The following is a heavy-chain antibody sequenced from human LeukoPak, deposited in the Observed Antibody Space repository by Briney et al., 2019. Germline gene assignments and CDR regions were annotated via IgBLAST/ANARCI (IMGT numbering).Heavy chain of an antibody. D-gene: IGHD3-22*01. Sequence: PGGSLRLSCGASGFTFSNYVLHWVRQTPGKGLEWVAVIAYDGSNKYYADSVKGRFTISRDNSKNTLFLQMNSLRAEDTAVYYCAREASYYDSSDYGGLDSWGQGTLVNVSS. CDR3: AREASYYDSSDYGGLDS. J-gene: IGHJ4*02. CDR2: IAYDGSNK. CDR1: GFTFSNYV. V-gene: IGHV3-30-3*01.